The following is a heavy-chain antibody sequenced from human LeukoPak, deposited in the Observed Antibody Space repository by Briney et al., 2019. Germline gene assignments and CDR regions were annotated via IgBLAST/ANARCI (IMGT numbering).Heavy chain of an antibody. J-gene: IGHJ3*02. CDR3: ARDQITMVRGSDDAFDI. CDR1: GFTFSSYA. D-gene: IGHD3-10*01. V-gene: IGHV3-7*01. Sequence: GGSLRLSCAASGFTFSSYAMSWVRQAPGKGLEWVANIKQDGSEKYYVDSVKGRFTISRDNAKNSLYLQMNSLRAEDTAVYYCARDQITMVRGSDDAFDIWGQGTMVTVSS. CDR2: IKQDGSEK.